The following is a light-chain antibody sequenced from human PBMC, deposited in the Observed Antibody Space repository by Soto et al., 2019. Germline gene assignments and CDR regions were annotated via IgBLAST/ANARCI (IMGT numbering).Light chain of an antibody. J-gene: IGLJ2*01. Sequence: SVLTQPPSASGSPGQSVTISCTGTSSDVGGYNYVSWYQQHPGKAPKLMIYEVIKRPSGVPDRFSGSRSGNTASLTVSGLQAEDEADYYCTSYAGSNIPVFGGGTKLTVL. V-gene: IGLV2-8*01. CDR1: SSDVGGYNY. CDR2: EVI. CDR3: TSYAGSNIPV.